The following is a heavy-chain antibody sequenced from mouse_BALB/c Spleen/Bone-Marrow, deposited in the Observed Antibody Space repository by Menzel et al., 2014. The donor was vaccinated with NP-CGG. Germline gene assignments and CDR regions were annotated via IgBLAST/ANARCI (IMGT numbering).Heavy chain of an antibody. CDR3: ARGYYYGSTYYYAMDY. J-gene: IGHJ4*01. Sequence: VQLQQSGPGLVAPSQSLSITCTVSGFSLMSYGVHWVRQPPGKGLEWLGVIWAGGSTNYNSALMSRLSISKDNSKSQVFLKMDSLQTDDTAMYYCARGYYYGSTYYYAMDYWGQGTSVTVSS. D-gene: IGHD1-1*01. CDR1: GFSLMSYG. CDR2: IWAGGST. V-gene: IGHV2-9*02.